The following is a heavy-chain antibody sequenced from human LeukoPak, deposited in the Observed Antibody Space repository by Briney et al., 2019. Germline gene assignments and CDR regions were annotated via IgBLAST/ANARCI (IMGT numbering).Heavy chain of an antibody. J-gene: IGHJ6*03. CDR3: AREGERWLQPLGYYYYYMDV. V-gene: IGHV1-69*05. D-gene: IGHD5-24*01. Sequence: ASVKVSCKASGGTFSIYAISWVRQAPGQGLEWMGGIIPIFGTANYAQKFQGRVTNTTDESTSTAYMELSSLRSEDTAVYYCAREGERWLQPLGYYYYYMDVWGKGTTVTVSS. CDR2: IIPIFGTA. CDR1: GGTFSIYA.